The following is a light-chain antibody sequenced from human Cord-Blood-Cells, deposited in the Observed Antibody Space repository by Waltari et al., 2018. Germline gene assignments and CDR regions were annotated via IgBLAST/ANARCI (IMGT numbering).Light chain of an antibody. J-gene: IGKJ4*01. V-gene: IGKV1-39*01. CDR1: QSISSY. CDR3: QQSYSTPLT. CDR2: AAS. Sequence: DIQMTQSPSSLSASVGDRVTITCRASQSISSYLNWYQQKPGKATKLLIYAASSFQSGVPSRFSGSGSGTDFTLTISSLQPEDFATYYCQQSYSTPLTFGGGTKVEIK.